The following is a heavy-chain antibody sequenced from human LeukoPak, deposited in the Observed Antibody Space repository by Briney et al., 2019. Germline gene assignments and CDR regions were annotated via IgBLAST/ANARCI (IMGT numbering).Heavy chain of an antibody. CDR3: AREVISGVVISTAFDP. Sequence: GGSLRLSCGASGFTFSNYAMSWVRQAPGKGLEWVAVISYDGSNKYYADSVKGRFTISRDNSKNTLYLQMNSLRAEDTAVYYCAREVISGVVISTAFDPWGQGTLVTVSS. D-gene: IGHD3-3*01. CDR1: GFTFSNYA. J-gene: IGHJ5*02. V-gene: IGHV3-30-3*01. CDR2: ISYDGSNK.